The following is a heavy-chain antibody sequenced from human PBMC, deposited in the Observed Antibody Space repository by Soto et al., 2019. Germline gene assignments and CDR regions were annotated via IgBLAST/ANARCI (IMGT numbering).Heavy chain of an antibody. J-gene: IGHJ6*02. Sequence: GGSLRLSCAASGFAFSSYWMSWVRQAPGKGLEWVANIKQDGSEKYYVDSVKGRFTISRDNAKNSLYLQMNSLRAEDTAVYYCARALRPDYGDYRNYYYYYGMDVWGQGTTVTVSS. CDR2: IKQDGSEK. CDR3: ARALRPDYGDYRNYYYYYGMDV. D-gene: IGHD4-17*01. CDR1: GFAFSSYW. V-gene: IGHV3-7*05.